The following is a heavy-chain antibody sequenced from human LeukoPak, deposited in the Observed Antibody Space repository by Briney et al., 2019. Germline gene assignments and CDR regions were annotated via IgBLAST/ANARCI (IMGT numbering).Heavy chain of an antibody. V-gene: IGHV1-2*02. CDR1: GYRFTDYY. Sequence: ASVKVSCKASGYRFTDYYIHWVRQAPGQGLEWMGWINPNSGDINYAQKFQGRVTMTRDTSISTAYMELSRLRFDDTAVYYRARRIAALGNDAFDIWGQGTMLTVSS. J-gene: IGHJ3*02. D-gene: IGHD6-13*01. CDR2: INPNSGDI. CDR3: ARRIAALGNDAFDI.